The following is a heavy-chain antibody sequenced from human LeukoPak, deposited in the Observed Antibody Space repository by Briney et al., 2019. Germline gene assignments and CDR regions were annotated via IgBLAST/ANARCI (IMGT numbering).Heavy chain of an antibody. D-gene: IGHD3-10*01. CDR3: ARGDSDYGDY. J-gene: IGHJ4*02. CDR1: GFTFSSYA. V-gene: IGHV4-59*01. CDR2: IYYSGST. Sequence: GSLRLSCAASGFTFSSYAMSWIRQPPGKGLEWIGYIYYSGSTNYNPSLKSRVTISVDTSKNQFSLKLSSVTAADTAVYYCARGDSDYGDYWGQGTLVTVSS.